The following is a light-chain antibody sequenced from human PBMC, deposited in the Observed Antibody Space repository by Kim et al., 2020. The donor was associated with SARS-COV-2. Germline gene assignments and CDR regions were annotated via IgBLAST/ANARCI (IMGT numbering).Light chain of an antibody. CDR3: QSYDDNSWV. J-gene: IGLJ3*02. Sequence: GKTVLNSCTRSSGSISSEFVQWFQQLQGRSQTTVIYEDHKSPSGVPDRFSGSVDTSSNSASLTISGPRAEDEADYYCQSYDDNSWVFGGGTQLTVL. V-gene: IGLV6-57*01. CDR2: EDH. CDR1: SGSISSEF.